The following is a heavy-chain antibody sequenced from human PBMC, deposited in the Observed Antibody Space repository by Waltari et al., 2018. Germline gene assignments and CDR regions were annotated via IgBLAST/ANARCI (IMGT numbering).Heavy chain of an antibody. Sequence: EVQLVESGGGLVQPGGSLRLSCAAAGFTLSTYRKSGLRQAPGKGLEWVANIKQDGSEKYYVDSVKGRFTISRDNAKNSLYLQMNSLRAEDTAVYYCAREHIVVVPAAVDYWGQGTLVTVSS. D-gene: IGHD2-2*01. CDR2: IKQDGSEK. CDR3: AREHIVVVPAAVDY. V-gene: IGHV3-7*01. CDR1: GFTLSTYR. J-gene: IGHJ4*02.